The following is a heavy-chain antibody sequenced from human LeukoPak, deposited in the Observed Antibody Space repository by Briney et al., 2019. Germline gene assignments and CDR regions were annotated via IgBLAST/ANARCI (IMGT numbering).Heavy chain of an antibody. J-gene: IGHJ4*02. CDR3: PRYGSGTSPRFDY. V-gene: IGHV4-59*08. Sequence: TSETLSRTCTVSGGSISGYYWSWIRKSPGKVLEWIAYIYNSGSTNYNPSLQGRVTISVDTSKNQFSLNLSSVTAADTAVYYCPRYGSGTSPRFDYWGQGTLVTVSS. CDR2: IYNSGST. D-gene: IGHD3-10*01. CDR1: GGSISGYY.